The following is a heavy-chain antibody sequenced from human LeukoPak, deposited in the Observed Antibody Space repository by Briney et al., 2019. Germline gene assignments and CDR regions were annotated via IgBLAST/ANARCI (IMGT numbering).Heavy chain of an antibody. Sequence: ASVKVSCKASGYTFTRHAMNWVRQAPGQGLEWMGWINTNTGNPTYAQGFTGRFVFPLDTSVSTAYLQISSLKAEDTAVYYCTKVVGSVAGGPFDFWGQGTMVTVSS. D-gene: IGHD6-19*01. J-gene: IGHJ3*01. CDR3: TKVVGSVAGGPFDF. V-gene: IGHV7-4-1*02. CDR2: INTNTGNP. CDR1: GYTFTRHA.